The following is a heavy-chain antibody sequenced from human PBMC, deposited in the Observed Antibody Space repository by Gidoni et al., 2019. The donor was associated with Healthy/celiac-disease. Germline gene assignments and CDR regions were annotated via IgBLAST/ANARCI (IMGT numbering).Heavy chain of an antibody. D-gene: IGHD6-19*01. CDR2: ISYDGSNK. J-gene: IGHJ4*02. CDR1: GLSFSSYG. V-gene: IGHV3-30*18. Sequence: QVHLVEPGGGVVQPGGSLRPPCPASGLSFSSYGMHWVRRAPGKGLEWVAVISYDGSNKYYADSVKGRFNISRDNSKNTLYLQMNSLGAEDTAVYYCAKDRRWLVWSSPDYWGQGTLVTVSS. CDR3: AKDRRWLVWSSPDY.